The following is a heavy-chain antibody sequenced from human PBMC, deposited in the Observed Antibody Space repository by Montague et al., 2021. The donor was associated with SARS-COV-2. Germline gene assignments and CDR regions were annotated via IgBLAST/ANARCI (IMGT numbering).Heavy chain of an antibody. CDR2: IYYSGTA. Sequence: SETLSLTCTMSGGSITYSSYYWGWIRLPPGKGLEWIGSIYYSGTAYHNASLKSRVTMSLDMSENQLSLRLKSTTAADTAVYFCARASCYYGSRSHYNKWFDSWGQGAVVTVSS. CDR1: GGSITYSSYY. CDR3: ARASCYYGSRSHYNKWFDS. J-gene: IGHJ5*01. V-gene: IGHV4-39*07. D-gene: IGHD3-10*01.